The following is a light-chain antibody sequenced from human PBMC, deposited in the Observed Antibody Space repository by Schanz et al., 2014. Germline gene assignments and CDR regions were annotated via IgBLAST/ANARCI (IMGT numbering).Light chain of an antibody. CDR3: SSYTRGTTLVV. J-gene: IGLJ2*01. CDR1: SSDVGGYNY. Sequence: QSSLTQHASVSGSPGQSITISCTGTSSDVGGYNYVSWYQQHPGKAPKLMIYDVSNRPSGVSNRFSGSKSGNTASLTISGLQSEDEADYYCSSYTRGTTLVVFGGGTKLTVL. V-gene: IGLV2-14*01. CDR2: DVS.